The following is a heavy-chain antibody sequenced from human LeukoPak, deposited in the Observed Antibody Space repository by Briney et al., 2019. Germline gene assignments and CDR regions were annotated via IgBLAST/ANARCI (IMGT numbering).Heavy chain of an antibody. V-gene: IGHV3-7*03. CDR1: GFTFSSYW. CDR3: ARGGGLDV. Sequence: GGSLGLSCEASGFTFSSYWMNWARQAPGRGREWVASINHNGNVNYYVDSVKGRFTIARDNAKNSLYLQVSNLRAEDTAVYFCARGGGLDVWGQGATVTVSS. J-gene: IGHJ6*02. CDR2: INHNGNVN. D-gene: IGHD3-16*01.